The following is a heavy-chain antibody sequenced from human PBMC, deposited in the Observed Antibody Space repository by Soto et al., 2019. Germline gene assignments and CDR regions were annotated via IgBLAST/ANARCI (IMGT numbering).Heavy chain of an antibody. D-gene: IGHD1-26*01. V-gene: IGHV3-23*01. J-gene: IGHJ6*02. CDR1: GFTFSSYA. Sequence: EVQLLESGGGLVQPGGSLRLSCAASGFTFSSYAMSWVRQAPGKGLEWVSSISGSGGNAYYADSVKGRFSISRYNTKNTMRLQMNSLRAVDTAVYYCAKDGASGSFPPYYYSGMDVWGQGTTVTVSS. CDR2: ISGSGGNA. CDR3: AKDGASGSFPPYYYSGMDV.